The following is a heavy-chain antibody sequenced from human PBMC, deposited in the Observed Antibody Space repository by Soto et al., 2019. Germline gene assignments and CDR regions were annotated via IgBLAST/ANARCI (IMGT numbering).Heavy chain of an antibody. Sequence: VQLQQWGAGLLKPSETLSLTCAVYGGSFSGYYWSWIRQPPGKGLVWVSRINGDGSSTTYADSVKGRLTISRDNAKNTLYLQMNNLRVEDTAVYYCAGDSSHDSSVAGDYWGQGTLVTVSS. CDR2: INGDGSST. V-gene: IGHV3-74*01. J-gene: IGHJ4*02. CDR1: GGSFSGYY. D-gene: IGHD3-22*01. CDR3: AGDSSHDSSVAGDY.